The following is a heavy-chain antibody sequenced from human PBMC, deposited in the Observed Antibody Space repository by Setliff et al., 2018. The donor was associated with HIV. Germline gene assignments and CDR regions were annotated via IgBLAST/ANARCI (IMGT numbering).Heavy chain of an antibody. V-gene: IGHV1-69*13. CDR2: IIPIFGTA. CDR1: GGTFSSYP. CDR3: ARGRNYDSSGYGDYYYYMDV. D-gene: IGHD3-22*01. J-gene: IGHJ6*03. Sequence: SVKVSCKASGGTFSSYPISWVRQAPGQGLEWMGGIIPIFGTAHYAQKFQGRVTVTADESTSTAYMQLSSPRSDDTAVYYCARGRNYDSSGYGDYYYYMDVWGKGTTVTVSS.